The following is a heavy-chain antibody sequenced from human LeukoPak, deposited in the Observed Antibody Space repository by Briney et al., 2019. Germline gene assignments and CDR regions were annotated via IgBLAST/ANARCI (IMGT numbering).Heavy chain of an antibody. J-gene: IGHJ2*01. CDR1: GYSFTNSW. CDR2: IYPGDSDT. CDR3: ARLPSYYDIRGYNKPWYFDL. Sequence: GESLKISCKGSGYSFTNSWIGWVRQMSGKGLEWMGIIYPGDSDTKYSPSFQGQVTISADKSISTAYLQWSRLRTSDTAKYYCARLPSYYDIRGYNKPWYFDLWGRGTLVTVSS. V-gene: IGHV5-51*01. D-gene: IGHD3-22*01.